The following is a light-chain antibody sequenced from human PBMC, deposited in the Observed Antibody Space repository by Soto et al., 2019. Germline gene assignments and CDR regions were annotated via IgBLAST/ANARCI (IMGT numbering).Light chain of an antibody. Sequence: QSVLTQPPSASGSPGQSVTISCTGTSSDVGGYNYVSWYQQHPGKAPKLMIYEVNKRPSGVPDRFSGSKSGNTASLTVSGLQAEDEADYYCSSYAGSTNLKIFGGGTQRPS. V-gene: IGLV2-8*01. CDR2: EVN. CDR3: SSYAGSTNLKI. J-gene: IGLJ2*01. CDR1: SSDVGGYNY.